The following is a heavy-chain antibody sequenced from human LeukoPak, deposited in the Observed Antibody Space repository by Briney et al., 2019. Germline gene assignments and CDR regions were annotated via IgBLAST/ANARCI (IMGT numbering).Heavy chain of an antibody. CDR3: ARGSIVHAFDI. CDR1: GLTFSSYW. J-gene: IGHJ3*02. D-gene: IGHD1-26*01. Sequence: PGGSLRLSCAASGLTFSSYWMSWVRQAPGKGLEWVSGINWNGGSTGYADSVKGRFTISRDNAKNSLYLQMNSLRAEDTALYYCARGSIVHAFDIWGQGTMVTVSS. V-gene: IGHV3-20*04. CDR2: INWNGGST.